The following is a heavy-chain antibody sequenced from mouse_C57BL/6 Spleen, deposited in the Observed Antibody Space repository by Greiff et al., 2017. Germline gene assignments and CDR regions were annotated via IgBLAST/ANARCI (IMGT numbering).Heavy chain of an antibody. D-gene: IGHD1-1*01. CDR3: ARGDFYGSSPY. CDR1: GYAFSSYW. Sequence: VQLQQSGAELVKPGASVKISCKASGYAFSSYWMNWVKQRPGKGLEWIGQIYPGDGDTNYNGKFKGEATLTADKSSSTAYMQLSSLTSEDSAVYFCARGDFYGSSPYWGQGTTLTVSS. CDR2: IYPGDGDT. J-gene: IGHJ2*01. V-gene: IGHV1-80*01.